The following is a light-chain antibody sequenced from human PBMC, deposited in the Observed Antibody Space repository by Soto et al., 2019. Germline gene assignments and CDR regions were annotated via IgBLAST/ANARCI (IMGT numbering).Light chain of an antibody. J-gene: IGKJ3*01. V-gene: IGKV3-15*01. Sequence: EIVVTQSPGILSVSPGDRATLSCRARQSVGRNLAWYQQKPGQAPTLLIYAASTRATGPPARFSGSGSGTDFTLTISSLQSEDFAVYYCQEYSKWPLFTFGPGTRVDIK. CDR2: AAS. CDR1: QSVGRN. CDR3: QEYSKWPLFT.